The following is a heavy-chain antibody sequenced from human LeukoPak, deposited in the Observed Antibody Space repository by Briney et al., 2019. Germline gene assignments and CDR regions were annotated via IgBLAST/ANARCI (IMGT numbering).Heavy chain of an antibody. J-gene: IGHJ4*02. Sequence: SQTLSLTCTVSGGSISSGDYYWSWIRQPPGKGLEWIGYIYYSGSTYYNPSLKSRVTISVDTSKNQFSLKLSSVTAADTAVYYCAGGDSSGYYFDYWGQGTLVTVSS. D-gene: IGHD3-22*01. CDR3: AGGDSSGYYFDY. CDR2: IYYSGST. V-gene: IGHV4-30-4*01. CDR1: GGSISSGDYY.